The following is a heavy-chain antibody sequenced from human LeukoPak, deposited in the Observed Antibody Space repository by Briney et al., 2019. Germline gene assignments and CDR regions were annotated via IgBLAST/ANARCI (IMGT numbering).Heavy chain of an antibody. J-gene: IGHJ3*02. CDR2: IKQDGSEK. CDR1: GFTFSNYW. Sequence: GGSLRLSCSASGFTFSNYWINWVRQAPGKGLEWVANIKQDGSEKYYVNSVKGRFTISRDNAKNSLYLQMNNLRVEDTAVHYCARDRYSGGYGGKFAFDIWGQGTMVTVSS. D-gene: IGHD1-26*01. V-gene: IGHV3-7*01. CDR3: ARDRYSGGYGGKFAFDI.